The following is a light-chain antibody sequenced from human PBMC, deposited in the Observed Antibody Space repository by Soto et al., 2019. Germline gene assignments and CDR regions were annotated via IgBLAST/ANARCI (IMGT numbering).Light chain of an antibody. CDR2: NVF. CDR1: SSDVGGYNF. Sequence: QSALTQPASVSGSPGQSITISCTGTSSDVGGYNFVSWYQQHPGKAPKLIIYNVFNRPSRVSNRFSGSKSGNTASLTISGLQAEDDADYYCSSYTSNSSVFGTGTKVTV. J-gene: IGLJ1*01. V-gene: IGLV2-14*01. CDR3: SSYTSNSSV.